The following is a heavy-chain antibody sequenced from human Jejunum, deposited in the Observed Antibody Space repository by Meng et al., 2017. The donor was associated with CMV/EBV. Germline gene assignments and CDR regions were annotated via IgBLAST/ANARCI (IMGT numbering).Heavy chain of an antibody. CDR1: GFPLSSCS. CDR3: ARSHTIFDSPDY. V-gene: IGHV3-74*03. Sequence: AASGFPLSSCSIHWVRQVPGKGVAWVSRINDDGRRTMCAESVKGPFNISRDNAKTIVYLQMNRLRAEDTAVYYCARSHTIFDSPDYCGQGTLVTVSS. CDR2: INDDGRRT. J-gene: IGHJ4*02. D-gene: IGHD3-3*01.